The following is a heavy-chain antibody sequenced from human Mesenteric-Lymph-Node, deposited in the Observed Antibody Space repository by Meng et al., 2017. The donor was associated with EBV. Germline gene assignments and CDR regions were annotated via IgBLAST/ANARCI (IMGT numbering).Heavy chain of an antibody. D-gene: IGHD5-18*01. J-gene: IGHJ4*02. CDR3: ARVWGGYSFGLSDY. CDR1: GGSFSPYT. CDR2: IIPMFGTA. V-gene: IGHV1-69*01. Sequence: LWQSGAEGGEPGSSVKVSCKASGGSFSPYTITWVRQAPGQGLEWMGRIIPMFGTAKYAQNFQGRVTITADESTNTAYMELSSLRSDDTAVYYCARVWGGYSFGLSDYWGQGTLVTVFS.